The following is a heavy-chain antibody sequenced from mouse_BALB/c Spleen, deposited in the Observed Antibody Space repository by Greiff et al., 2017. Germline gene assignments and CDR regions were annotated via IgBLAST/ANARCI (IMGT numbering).Heavy chain of an antibody. J-gene: IGHJ2*01. D-gene: IGHD2-12*01. V-gene: IGHV5-6-5*01. Sequence: EVKVVESGGGLVKPGGSLKLSCAASGFTFSSYAMSWVRQTPEKRLEWVASISSGGSTYYPDSVKGRFTISRDNARNILYLQMSSLRSEDTAMYYCARGYDYFDYWGQGTTLTVSS. CDR2: ISSGGST. CDR3: ARGYDYFDY. CDR1: GFTFSSYA.